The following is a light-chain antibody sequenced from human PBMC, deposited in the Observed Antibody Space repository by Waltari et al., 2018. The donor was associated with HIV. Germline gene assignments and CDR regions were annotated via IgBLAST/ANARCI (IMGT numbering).Light chain of an antibody. Sequence: QSVLTQPPSVSGAPGPRVTLSCTGSSSNIGAGYDVHSYQQLPGTAPRVLIYGNSNRPSGVPDRFSGSKSGTSASLAITGLQAEDEADYYCQSYDTSLSGSGVFGGGTKLTVL. CDR1: SSNIGAGYD. CDR3: QSYDTSLSGSGV. CDR2: GNS. V-gene: IGLV1-40*01. J-gene: IGLJ2*01.